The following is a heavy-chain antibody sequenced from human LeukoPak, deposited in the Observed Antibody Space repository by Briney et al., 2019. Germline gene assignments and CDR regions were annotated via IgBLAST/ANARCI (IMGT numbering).Heavy chain of an antibody. J-gene: IGHJ4*02. CDR3: AKDCSTSCYVHY. V-gene: IGHV3-23*01. CDR2: ISGSGGST. D-gene: IGHD2-2*01. Sequence: PGGSLRLSCAASGFTFSSYSMNWVRQAPGKGLEWVSAISGSGGSTYYADSVKGRFTISRDNSKNTLYLQMNSLRAEDTAVYYCAKDCSTSCYVHYWGQGTLVTVSS. CDR1: GFTFSSYS.